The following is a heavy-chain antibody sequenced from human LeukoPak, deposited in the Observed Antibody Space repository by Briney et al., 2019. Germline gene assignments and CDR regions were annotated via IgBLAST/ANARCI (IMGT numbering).Heavy chain of an antibody. D-gene: IGHD5-12*01. V-gene: IGHV3-7*01. Sequence: GGSLRLSCAASGFTFSSYWMSWVRQAPGKGLEWGANIKQDGSEKYYVDSVKGRFTISRDNAKNSLYLQMNSLRAEDTAVYYCARDIGSGYDVAFDIWGQGTMVTVSS. J-gene: IGHJ3*02. CDR3: ARDIGSGYDVAFDI. CDR2: IKQDGSEK. CDR1: GFTFSSYW.